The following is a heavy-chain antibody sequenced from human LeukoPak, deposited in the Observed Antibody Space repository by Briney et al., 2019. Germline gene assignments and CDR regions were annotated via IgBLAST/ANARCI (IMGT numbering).Heavy chain of an antibody. V-gene: IGHV4-59*01. D-gene: IGHD4-17*01. J-gene: IGHJ3*02. CDR3: AREPTVTNAFDI. CDR2: IYYSGST. CDR1: GGSISSYY. Sequence: PSETLSLTCTVSGGSISSYYWSWIRQPPGKGLEWIGYIYYSGSTNYNPSLKSRVPISVDTSKNQFSLKLSSVTVADTAVYYCAREPTVTNAFDIWGQGTMVTVSS.